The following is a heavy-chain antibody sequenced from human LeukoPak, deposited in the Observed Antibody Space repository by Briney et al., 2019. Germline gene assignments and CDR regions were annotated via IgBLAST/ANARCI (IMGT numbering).Heavy chain of an antibody. V-gene: IGHV3-74*01. CDR3: ARATAVAGTDQ. CDR2: INSDGYSI. J-gene: IGHJ4*02. Sequence: GGSLRLSCAASGFTFSSYWMHWVRQAPGRGLVWVARINSDGYSISYADSVKGRFTISRDNTKNTLYLHVNSLRVEDTAIYYCARATAVAGTDQWGQGTLVTVSS. CDR1: GFTFSSYW. D-gene: IGHD6-19*01.